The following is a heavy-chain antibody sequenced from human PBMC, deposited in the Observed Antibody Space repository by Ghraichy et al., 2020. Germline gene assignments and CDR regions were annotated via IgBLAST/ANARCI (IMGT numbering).Heavy chain of an antibody. J-gene: IGHJ2*01. CDR1: GGSISSYY. Sequence: SETLSLTCTVSGGSISSYYWSWLRQPPGKGLEWIGNIDFSGGSKYSPSLTSRVTISVDTSKNQFSLKLKSVTAADTAVYYCARALRFHWYFDLWGRGSLVTVSS. CDR2: IDFSGGS. CDR3: ARALRFHWYFDL. V-gene: IGHV4-59*01. D-gene: IGHD2-15*01.